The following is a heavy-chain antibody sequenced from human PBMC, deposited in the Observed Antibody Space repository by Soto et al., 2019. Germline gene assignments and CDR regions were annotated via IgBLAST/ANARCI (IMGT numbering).Heavy chain of an antibody. Sequence: GGSLRLSCAASGFTFSSYSMSWVRQAPGKGLEWVSYISSSSSTKYYADSVKGRFTISRDNAKNSLHLQMNSLRDEDTAVYYCAATFQWLADYWGQGSLVTVSS. D-gene: IGHD6-19*01. J-gene: IGHJ4*02. CDR1: GFTFSSYS. CDR3: AATFQWLADY. CDR2: ISSSSSTK. V-gene: IGHV3-48*02.